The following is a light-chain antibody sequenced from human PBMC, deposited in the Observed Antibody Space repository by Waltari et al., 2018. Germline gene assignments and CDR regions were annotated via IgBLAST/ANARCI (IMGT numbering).Light chain of an antibody. J-gene: IGKJ1*01. CDR1: QSISSN. Sequence: EIVMTQSPATLSVSPGEGATLSCRASQSISSNLAWYQQKPGQTPRLLLYGASTRAGGFPARFSGSASGTEFTLTISSLQSEYFAVYYCQQYHNWPPLTFGQGTNVEI. V-gene: IGKV3-15*01. CDR2: GAS. CDR3: QQYHNWPPLT.